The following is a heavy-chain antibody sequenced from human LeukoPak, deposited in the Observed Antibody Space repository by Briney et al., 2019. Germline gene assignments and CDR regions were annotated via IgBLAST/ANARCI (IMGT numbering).Heavy chain of an antibody. J-gene: IGHJ4*02. Sequence: PGGSLRLSCAASGFTFTGYWMSWVPQAPGKGLEWVANINQDGREKYYVDSVKGRFTISRDNAKNALYLQINSLRADDTAVYYCARTRGSNYFDYWGQGTLVTVSS. V-gene: IGHV3-7*05. D-gene: IGHD3-10*01. CDR3: ARTRGSNYFDY. CDR2: INQDGREK. CDR1: GFTFTGYW.